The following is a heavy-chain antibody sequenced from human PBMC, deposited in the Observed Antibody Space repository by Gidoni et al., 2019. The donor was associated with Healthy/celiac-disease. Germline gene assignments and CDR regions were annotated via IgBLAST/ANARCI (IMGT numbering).Heavy chain of an antibody. Sequence: EVQLLESGGGLVQPGGSLRLSCAAAGFTRSSYAMGWVRKAPGKGLEWVSAISGSGGSTYYADSVKGRFPISRDNSKNTLYLQMNSLRAEDTAVYYCAKWGYSSGWLGYFDYWGQGTLVTVSS. J-gene: IGHJ4*02. V-gene: IGHV3-23*01. D-gene: IGHD6-19*01. CDR1: GFTRSSYA. CDR2: ISGSGGST. CDR3: AKWGYSSGWLGYFDY.